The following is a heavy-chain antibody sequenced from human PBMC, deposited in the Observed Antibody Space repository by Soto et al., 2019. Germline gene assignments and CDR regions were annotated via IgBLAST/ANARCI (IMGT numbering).Heavy chain of an antibody. V-gene: IGHV4-30-4*01. CDR1: GDSISTVDYF. D-gene: IGHD2-15*01. CDR3: ARGRYCLTGRCFPNWFDS. CDR2: IYKSTTT. J-gene: IGHJ5*01. Sequence: SETLSLTCSVSGDSISTVDYFWAWIRQPPGQALEYIGYIYKSTTTYYNPSFESRVAISLDTSKSQFSLNVTSVTAADTAVYFCARGRYCLTGRCFPNWFDSWGQGTLVTVYS.